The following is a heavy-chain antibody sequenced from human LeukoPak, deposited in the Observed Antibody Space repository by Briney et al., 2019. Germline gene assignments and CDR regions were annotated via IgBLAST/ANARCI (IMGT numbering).Heavy chain of an antibody. J-gene: IGHJ4*02. Sequence: GGSLRLSCAASGFTFSSYSMNWVRQAPGKGLEWVSSISSSSYIYYADSVKGRFTISRDNAKNSLYLQMNSLRAEDTAVYYCARVYSGATYCFDYWGQGTLVTVSS. CDR1: GFTFSSYS. CDR3: ARVYSGATYCFDY. CDR2: ISSSSYI. D-gene: IGHD1-26*01. V-gene: IGHV3-21*01.